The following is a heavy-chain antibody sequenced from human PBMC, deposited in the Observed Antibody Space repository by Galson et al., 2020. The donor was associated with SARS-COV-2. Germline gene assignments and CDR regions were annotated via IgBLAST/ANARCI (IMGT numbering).Heavy chain of an antibody. J-gene: IGHJ4*02. V-gene: IGHV4-39*01. CDR3: ARHSTSSSYGDYLSN. Sequence: ASETLSLTCTVSGDSISSSPYYWGWTRQPPGKGLEWIGSIHFSGSTYYNPSLTSRITVSVDTSMNQISLKVDSVTAADTAVYYCARHSTSSSYGDYLSNWGQGTLVTVSS. CDR1: GDSISSSPYY. CDR2: IHFSGST. D-gene: IGHD4-17*01.